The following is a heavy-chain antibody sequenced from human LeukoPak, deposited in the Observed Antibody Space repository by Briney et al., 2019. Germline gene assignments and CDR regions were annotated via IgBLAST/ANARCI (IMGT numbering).Heavy chain of an antibody. D-gene: IGHD3-22*01. Sequence: PSETLSLTCTVSGGSISSYYWSWIRQPAGKGLEWIGRIYTSGSTNYNPSLKSRVTMSVDTSKNQFSLKLSSVTAADTAVYYCARDAYYYDSSGSWFDYWGQGTLVTVSS. V-gene: IGHV4-4*07. J-gene: IGHJ4*02. CDR3: ARDAYYYDSSGSWFDY. CDR2: IYTSGST. CDR1: GGSISSYY.